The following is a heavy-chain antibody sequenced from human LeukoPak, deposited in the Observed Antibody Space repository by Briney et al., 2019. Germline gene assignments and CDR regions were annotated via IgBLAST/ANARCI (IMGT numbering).Heavy chain of an antibody. CDR2: ISYDGSNK. CDR1: GFTFSSHA. D-gene: IGHD3-10*01. CDR3: ARESRPVRGVAYYYMDV. V-gene: IGHV3-30*04. Sequence: GGSLRLSCAASGFTFSSHAMHWVRQAPGKGLEWVAVISYDGSNKYYADSVKGRFTISRDNSKNTLYLQMNSLRAEDTAVYYCARESRPVRGVAYYYMDVWGKGTTVTISS. J-gene: IGHJ6*03.